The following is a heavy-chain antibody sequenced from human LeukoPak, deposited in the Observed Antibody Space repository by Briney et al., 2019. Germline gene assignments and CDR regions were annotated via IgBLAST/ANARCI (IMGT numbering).Heavy chain of an antibody. V-gene: IGHV1-3*01. CDR2: INAGNGNT. CDR3: ARDYYDSSGYYYYNWFDP. Sequence: ASVKVSCKASGGTFSSYAISWVRQAPGQGLEWMGWINAGNGNTKFSQKFQGRVTITRDTSASTAYMELSSLRSEDTAVYYCARDYYDSSGYYYYNWFDPWGQGTLVTVSS. CDR1: GGTFSSYA. D-gene: IGHD3-22*01. J-gene: IGHJ5*02.